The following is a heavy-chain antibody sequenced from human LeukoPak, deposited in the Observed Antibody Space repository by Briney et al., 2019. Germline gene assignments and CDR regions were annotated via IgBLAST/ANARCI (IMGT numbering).Heavy chain of an antibody. CDR2: INPNSGGT. Sequence: ASVKVSCKASGYTFTGYYMHWVRQAPGQGLEWMGRINPNSGGTNYAQKFQGRVTMTRDTSISTAYMELSRLRPDDTAVYYCARDREVRGYSYGYWGQGTLVTVSS. J-gene: IGHJ4*02. CDR1: GYTFTGYY. V-gene: IGHV1-2*06. CDR3: ARDREVRGYSYGY. D-gene: IGHD5-18*01.